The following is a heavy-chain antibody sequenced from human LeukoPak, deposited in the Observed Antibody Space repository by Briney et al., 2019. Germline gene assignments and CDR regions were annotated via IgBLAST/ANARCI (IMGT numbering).Heavy chain of an antibody. Sequence: ASLKGSSKASGYTFTSYYMHWVRQTPGQGLEWMGIINPSGGSTSYAQKFQGRVTMTRDTSTSTVYMELSSLRSEDTAVYYCASPYCSGGSCYGMDVWGQGTTVTVSS. CDR1: GYTFTSYY. D-gene: IGHD2-15*01. J-gene: IGHJ6*02. V-gene: IGHV1-46*01. CDR2: INPSGGST. CDR3: ASPYCSGGSCYGMDV.